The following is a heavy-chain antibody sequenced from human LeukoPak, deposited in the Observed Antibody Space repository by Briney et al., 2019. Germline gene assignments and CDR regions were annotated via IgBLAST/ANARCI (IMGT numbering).Heavy chain of an antibody. V-gene: IGHV4-39*01. CDR1: GGSISSYY. J-gene: IGHJ5*02. CDR2: IYYSGST. D-gene: IGHD6-19*01. CDR3: ARGIAVAANWFDP. Sequence: SETLSLTCTVSGGSISSYYWGWIRQPPGKGLEWIGSIYYSGSTYYNPSLKSRVTISVDTSKNQFSLKLSSVTAADTAVYYCARGIAVAANWFDPWGQGTLVTVSS.